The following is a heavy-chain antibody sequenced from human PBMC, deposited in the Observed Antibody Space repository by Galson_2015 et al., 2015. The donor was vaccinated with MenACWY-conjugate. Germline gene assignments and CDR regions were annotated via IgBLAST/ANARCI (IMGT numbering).Heavy chain of an antibody. CDR3: AKDISSMRGASTSDYVYYYCMDV. D-gene: IGHD1-26*01. J-gene: IGHJ6*02. CDR2: IRWNRGSI. Sequence: SLRLSCAASGFTFDDYAMHWVRQAPGKGLEWVSGIRWNRGSIGYADSVKGRFTISRDNAKNSLYLQMNSLRAEDTAMYYCAKDISSMRGASTSDYVYYYCMDVWGQGTTVTVSS. V-gene: IGHV3-9*01. CDR1: GFTFDDYA.